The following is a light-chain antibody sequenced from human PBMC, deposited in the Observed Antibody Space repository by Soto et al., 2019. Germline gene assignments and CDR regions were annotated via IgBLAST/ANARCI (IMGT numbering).Light chain of an antibody. CDR3: QQYNGYPLT. J-gene: IGKJ4*01. CDR2: DVS. Sequence: DIQMTQSPSTLSASVGDRVTITCRASQTLRTWWAWYQQKPGKAPKLLIYDVSILQSGVPSRFSGSGSGTEFTLTISSLQPDDFATYYCQQYNGYPLTFGGGTKVDFK. V-gene: IGKV1-5*01. CDR1: QTLRTW.